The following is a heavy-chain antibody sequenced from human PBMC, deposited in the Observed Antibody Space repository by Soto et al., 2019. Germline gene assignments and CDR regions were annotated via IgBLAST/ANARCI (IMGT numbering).Heavy chain of an antibody. D-gene: IGHD3-3*01. V-gene: IGHV3-66*01. CDR3: AITTTHYYYYGMDV. Sequence: EVQVLESGGGLVQPGGSLRLSCAASGFTVSSKYMSWVRQAPGKGLEWVSSIYSTGSKYYADSVKGRFTISRDDSKNTLYLQMNSLRAEDTAVYYCAITTTHYYYYGMDVWGQGTTVTVSS. CDR2: IYSTGSK. J-gene: IGHJ6*02. CDR1: GFTVSSKY.